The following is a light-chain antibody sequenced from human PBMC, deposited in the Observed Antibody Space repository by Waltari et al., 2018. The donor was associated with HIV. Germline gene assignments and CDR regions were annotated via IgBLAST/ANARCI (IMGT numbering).Light chain of an antibody. V-gene: IGLV3-21*01. Sequence: SYVLTQSPSVSVAPGQTAIIPCGGNNIGSKRVHWYQQKPGQAPVLIIFDDDDRPSGFPVRFSCSSSGDTPPLFSSRVDAGDEADYFCQVWDIITDEVVFGGGTKMTVL. CDR2: DDD. CDR3: QVWDIITDEVV. CDR1: NIGSKR. J-gene: IGLJ2*01.